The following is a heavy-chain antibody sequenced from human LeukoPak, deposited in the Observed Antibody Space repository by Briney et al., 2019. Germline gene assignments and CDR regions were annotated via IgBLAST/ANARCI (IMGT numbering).Heavy chain of an antibody. Sequence: GGSLRLSCAASGFTFSSYEMNWVRQAPGKGLEWVSYISSTGSTKYYADSVKGRFTISRDNDMDSVYLQMNSLRVEDTGVYYCVRDGGFPGTTGTFEIWGQGTMVSVSS. D-gene: IGHD1-7*01. V-gene: IGHV3-48*03. CDR2: ISSTGSTK. CDR1: GFTFSSYE. J-gene: IGHJ3*02. CDR3: VRDGGFPGTTGTFEI.